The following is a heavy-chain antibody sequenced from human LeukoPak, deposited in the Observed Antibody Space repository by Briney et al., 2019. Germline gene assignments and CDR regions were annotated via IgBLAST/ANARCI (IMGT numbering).Heavy chain of an antibody. CDR3: ARLSGSGSYGPSDY. J-gene: IGHJ4*02. D-gene: IGHD3-10*01. V-gene: IGHV1-69*13. CDR1: GGTFSSYA. Sequence: HGASVKVSCKASGGTFSSYAISWVRQAPGQGLEWMGGIIPIFGTANYAQKFQGRVTITADESTSTAYMELSSLRSEDTAVYYCARLSGSGSYGPSDYWGQGTLVTVSS. CDR2: IIPIFGTA.